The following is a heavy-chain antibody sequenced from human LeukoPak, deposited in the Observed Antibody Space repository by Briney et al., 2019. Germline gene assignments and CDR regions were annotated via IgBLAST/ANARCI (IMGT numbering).Heavy chain of an antibody. Sequence: ASVKVSCKASGGTFSSYAISWVRQAPGQGLEWMGRIIPIFGTANYAQKFQGRVTITTDESTSTAYMELSSLRSEDTAVCYCAIMDSGYDLDYWGQGTLVTVSS. CDR3: AIMDSGYDLDY. J-gene: IGHJ4*02. CDR1: GGTFSSYA. CDR2: IIPIFGTA. D-gene: IGHD5-12*01. V-gene: IGHV1-69*05.